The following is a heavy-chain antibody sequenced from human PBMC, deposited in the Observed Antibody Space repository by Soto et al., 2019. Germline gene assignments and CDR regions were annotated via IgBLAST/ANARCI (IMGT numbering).Heavy chain of an antibody. CDR2: INEDSSYI. J-gene: IGHJ6*03. D-gene: IGHD3-3*01. CDR1: GFDFSSYS. V-gene: IGHV3-21*02. CDR3: VRDFGWYFRSGYKDV. Sequence: EVQLVESGGGLVKSGGSLRLSCAASGFDFSSYSMNWVRQAPGKGLEWVSSINEDSSYIYYAHSLRGRFTISRDNAKESLYLQMNSLRAEDTAVYYCVRDFGWYFRSGYKDVWGDGATVTVSS.